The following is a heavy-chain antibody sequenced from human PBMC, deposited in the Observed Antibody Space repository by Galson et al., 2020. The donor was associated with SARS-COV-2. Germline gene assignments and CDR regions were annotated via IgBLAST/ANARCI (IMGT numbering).Heavy chain of an antibody. CDR2: IIPISGTA. V-gene: IGHV1-69*13. J-gene: IGHJ5*02. CDR1: GYTFSSYA. Sequence: SVKVSCKASGYTFSSYAISWVRQAPGQGLEWMGWIIPISGTANYAQKFQGRVTITADESTSTPYMELRSLRSEDTAVYYCARGGGSGYYGSGILNWFDTWGKGTLVTVSS. D-gene: IGHD3-10*01. CDR3: ARGGGSGYYGSGILNWFDT.